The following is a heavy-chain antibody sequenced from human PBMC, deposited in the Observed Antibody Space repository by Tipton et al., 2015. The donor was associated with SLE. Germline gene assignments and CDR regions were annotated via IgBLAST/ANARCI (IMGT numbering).Heavy chain of an antibody. D-gene: IGHD5-12*01. J-gene: IGHJ5*02. CDR1: GYNFANYW. V-gene: IGHV5-51*03. CDR2: IYPGDSDT. CDR3: ARGGYTGYGLT. Sequence: QLVQSGAEVKKPGESLKISCKGSGYNFANYWIAWVRQMPGKGLEWMGIIYPGDSDTRYSPSFQGQVTISADRSTTTAHMQWRSLKASDSGMYYCARGGYTGYGLTWGQGTQVTVS.